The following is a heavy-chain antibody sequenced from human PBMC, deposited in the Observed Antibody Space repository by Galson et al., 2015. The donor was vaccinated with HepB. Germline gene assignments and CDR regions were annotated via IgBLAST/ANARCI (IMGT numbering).Heavy chain of an antibody. CDR1: GSTFTSYG. Sequence: SVKASCKASGSTFTSYGISWVRQAPGQGLEWMGWISAYNGNTNYAQKLQGRVTMTTDTSTSTAYMELRSLRSDDTAVYYCARGLSMVVPAAIMMDVWGQGTTVTVSS. CDR3: ARGLSMVVPAAIMMDV. J-gene: IGHJ6*02. V-gene: IGHV1-18*04. D-gene: IGHD2-2*02. CDR2: ISAYNGNT.